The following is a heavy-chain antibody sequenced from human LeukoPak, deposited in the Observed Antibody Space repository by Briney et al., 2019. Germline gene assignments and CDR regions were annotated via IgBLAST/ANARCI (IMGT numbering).Heavy chain of an antibody. CDR2: ISSSGSTI. J-gene: IGHJ4*02. D-gene: IGHD3-22*01. V-gene: IGHV3-11*04. Sequence: GGSLRLSCAASGFTFSDYYMSWIRQAPGKGLEWVSYISSSGSTIYYADSVKGRFTISRDNSKNTLYLQMNSLRAEDTAVYYCARVYYHVGYPFDYWGQGTLVTVSS. CDR1: GFTFSDYY. CDR3: ARVYYHVGYPFDY.